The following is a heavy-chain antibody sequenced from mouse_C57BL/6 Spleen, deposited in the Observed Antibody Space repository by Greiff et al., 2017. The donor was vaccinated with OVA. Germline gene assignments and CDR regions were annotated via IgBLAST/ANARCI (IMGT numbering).Heavy chain of an antibody. CDR2: IHPSDSDT. CDR1: GYTFTSYW. D-gene: IGHD2-4*01. CDR3: AIWGDYDDAMDY. J-gene: IGHJ4*01. Sequence: QVQLQQSGAELVKPGASVKVSCKASGYTFTSYWMHWVKQRPGQGLEWIGRIHPSDSDTNYNQKFKGKATLTVDKSSSTAYMQLSSLTSEDSAVYYCAIWGDYDDAMDYWSQGTSVTVSS. V-gene: IGHV1-74*01.